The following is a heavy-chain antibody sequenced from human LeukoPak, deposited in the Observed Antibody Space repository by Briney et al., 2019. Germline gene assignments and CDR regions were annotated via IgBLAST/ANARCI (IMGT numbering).Heavy chain of an antibody. CDR1: GGSIRSYY. D-gene: IGHD2-2*01. Sequence: KPSETLSLTRTASGGSIRSYYWSLIRQPPRKGLQWIGYIYTSGSTNYNPSLKSRVTISVDTSKNQFSLKLSSVTAADTAVYYCARHCSSTSCYSYYYYMDVWGKGTTVTVSS. J-gene: IGHJ6*03. CDR3: ARHCSSTSCYSYYYYMDV. CDR2: IYTSGST. V-gene: IGHV4-4*09.